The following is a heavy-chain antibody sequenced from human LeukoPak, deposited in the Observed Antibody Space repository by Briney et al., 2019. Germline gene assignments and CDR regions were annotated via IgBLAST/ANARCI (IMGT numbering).Heavy chain of an antibody. Sequence: ASVKVSCKASGYTFTSYGISWVRQAPGQGLEWMGWISAYNGNTNYAQKLQGRVTMTTDTSTSTAYMELRSLRSDDTAVYYCARAYSLTDFWWRPPTYYYYMDVWGKGTTVTVSS. J-gene: IGHJ6*03. CDR3: ARAYSLTDFWWRPPTYYYYMDV. V-gene: IGHV1-18*01. D-gene: IGHD3-3*01. CDR1: GYTFTSYG. CDR2: ISAYNGNT.